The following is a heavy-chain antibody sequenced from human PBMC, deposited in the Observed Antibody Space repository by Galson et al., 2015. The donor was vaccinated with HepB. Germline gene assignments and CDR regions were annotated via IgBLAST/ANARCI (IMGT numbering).Heavy chain of an antibody. CDR3: AKDWFLDI. D-gene: IGHD3-10*01. CDR1: GFTFSSYA. J-gene: IGHJ3*02. Sequence: SLRLSCAASGFTFSSYAMHWVRQAPGKGLEWVAVISYDGSNKYYADSVKGRFTISRDNSKNTLYLQMNSLRAEDTALYYCAKDWFLDIWGPGTMVTVS. V-gene: IGHV3-30-3*01. CDR2: ISYDGSNK.